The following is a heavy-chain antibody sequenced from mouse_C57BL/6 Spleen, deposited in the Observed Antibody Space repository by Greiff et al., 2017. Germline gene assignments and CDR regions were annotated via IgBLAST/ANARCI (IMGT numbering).Heavy chain of an antibody. Sequence: VQLQQPGAELVRPGSSVKLSCKASGYTFTSYWMHWVKQRPIQGLEWIGNIDPSDSDTHYNEKFKDKATLTVDKSSSTAYLQLSSLTSGDSSVYCCAIGGFFDVWGTGTTVTVSS. V-gene: IGHV1-52*01. CDR1: GYTFTSYW. J-gene: IGHJ1*03. D-gene: IGHD3-3*01. CDR3: AIGGFFDV. CDR2: IDPSDSDT.